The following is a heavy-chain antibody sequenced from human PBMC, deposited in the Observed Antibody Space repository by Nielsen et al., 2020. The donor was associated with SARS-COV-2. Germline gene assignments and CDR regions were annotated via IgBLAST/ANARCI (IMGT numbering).Heavy chain of an antibody. J-gene: IGHJ5*02. CDR1: GYKFTDNW. CDR2: IYPGDADT. Sequence: GGSLRLSCKASGYKFTDNWIGWVRQMPGKGLEWMGIIYPGDADTRSSPSFQGQVTMSVDTSTDTAYLEWRSLKASDTATYYCARYDDWFDPWGQGTLVTVTS. V-gene: IGHV5-51*01. D-gene: IGHD1-1*01. CDR3: ARYDDWFDP.